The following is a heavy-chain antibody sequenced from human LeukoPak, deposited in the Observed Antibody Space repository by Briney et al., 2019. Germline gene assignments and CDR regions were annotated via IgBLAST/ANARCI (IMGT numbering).Heavy chain of an antibody. V-gene: IGHV4-30-4*08. J-gene: IGHJ4*02. CDR2: IHYSGST. CDR3: ARMGIRLFGWLPTYYFDY. D-gene: IGHD3-9*01. CDR1: GGSISSGDYY. Sequence: SQTLSLTCTVSGGSISSGDYYWSWIRQPPGKGLEWIAYIHYSGSTHYNPSLRSRATISVDTSKNQLSLKLTSVTAADTAVYYCARMGIRLFGWLPTYYFDYWGQGTLVTVSS.